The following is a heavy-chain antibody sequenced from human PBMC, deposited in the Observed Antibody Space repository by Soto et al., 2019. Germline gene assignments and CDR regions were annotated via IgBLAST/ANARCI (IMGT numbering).Heavy chain of an antibody. Sequence: EVQLVESGGGLVEPGGSLRLSCAASGITFSSYSMNWVRQAPGKGLEWVSSISSSSSNIHYADSVRGRFTISRDNAKNSLYLQMNSQRAEDTAVYYCAREGNRIIDYWGQGTLVSVSS. CDR3: AREGNRIIDY. V-gene: IGHV3-21*01. J-gene: IGHJ4*02. D-gene: IGHD1-20*01. CDR2: ISSSSSNI. CDR1: GITFSSYS.